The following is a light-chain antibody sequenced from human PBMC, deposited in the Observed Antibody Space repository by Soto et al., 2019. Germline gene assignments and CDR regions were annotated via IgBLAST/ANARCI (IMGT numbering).Light chain of an antibody. CDR2: EVS. CDR1: SSDVGGYIH. V-gene: IGLV2-14*01. J-gene: IGLJ2*01. CDR3: SSYTSTGTQMV. Sequence: QSVLTQPASVSGSPGQSITISCTETSSDVGGYIHVSWYQHHPGKAPKLMIYEVSNRPSGVSHRFSGSKSGNTASLTISGRQAEDEDDYYCSSYTSTGTQMVFGGGTKLTVL.